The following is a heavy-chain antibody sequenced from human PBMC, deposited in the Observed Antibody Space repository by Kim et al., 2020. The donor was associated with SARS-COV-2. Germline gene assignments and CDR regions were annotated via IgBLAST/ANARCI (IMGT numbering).Heavy chain of an antibody. J-gene: IGHJ6*03. CDR1: GFIFGNYW. Sequence: GGSLRLSCEASGFIFGNYWMSWVRQAPGKGLEWVANTRGDGSEKYYVDSVEGRFTISRDNAKNSLYLQMNSLRAEDTAVYYCASGRVPAGFYYYYYIDVWGEGTTVTVSS. CDR3: ASGRVPAGFYYYYYIDV. V-gene: IGHV3-7*01. CDR2: TRGDGSEK. D-gene: IGHD2-2*01.